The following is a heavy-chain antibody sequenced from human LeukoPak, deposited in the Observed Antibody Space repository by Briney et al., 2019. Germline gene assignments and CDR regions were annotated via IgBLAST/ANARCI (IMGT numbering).Heavy chain of an antibody. Sequence: PGGSLRLSCAASGFTFSSYAMSWVRQAPGKGLEWVSAISGSGGSTYYADSVKGRFTISRDNSKNTLYLQMNSLRAEDTAVYYCAKGGWYDFWSCYSYYFDYWGQGTLVTVSS. CDR3: AKGGWYDFWSCYSYYFDY. V-gene: IGHV3-23*01. D-gene: IGHD3-3*01. CDR1: GFTFSSYA. CDR2: ISGSGGST. J-gene: IGHJ4*02.